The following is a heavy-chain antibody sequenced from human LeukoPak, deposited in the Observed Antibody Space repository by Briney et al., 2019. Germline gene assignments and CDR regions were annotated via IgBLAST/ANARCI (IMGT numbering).Heavy chain of an antibody. CDR2: INQDGSEK. CDR3: ATVDYYDSSGYYPPFDY. CDR1: GFTFNSYW. V-gene: IGHV3-7*01. J-gene: IGHJ4*02. D-gene: IGHD3-22*01. Sequence: SGGSLRLSCAASGFTFNSYWMTWVRQAPGKGLEWVANINQDGSEKYYVDSVKGRFTISRDNAKNSLYLQMNSLRAEDTAVYYCATVDYYDSSGYYPPFDYWGQGTLVTVSS.